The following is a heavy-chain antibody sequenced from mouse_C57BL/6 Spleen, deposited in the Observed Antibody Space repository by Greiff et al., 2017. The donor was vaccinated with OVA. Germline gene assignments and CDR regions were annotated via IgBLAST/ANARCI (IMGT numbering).Heavy chain of an antibody. V-gene: IGHV1-82*01. Sequence: QVQLQQSGPELVKPGASVKISCKASGYAFSSSWMNWVKQRPGKGLEWIGRIYPGDGDTNYNGKFKGKATLTADKSSSTAYMQLSSLTSEDSAVYFWATYYYGSSYYFDYWGQGTTLTVSS. CDR2: IYPGDGDT. J-gene: IGHJ2*01. CDR3: ATYYYGSSYYFDY. D-gene: IGHD1-1*01. CDR1: GYAFSSSW.